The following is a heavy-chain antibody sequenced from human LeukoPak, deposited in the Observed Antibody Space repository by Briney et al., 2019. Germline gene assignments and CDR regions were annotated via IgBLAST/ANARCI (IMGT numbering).Heavy chain of an antibody. D-gene: IGHD3-22*01. CDR3: ARDSHYDSSGVRAFDI. V-gene: IGHV3-48*03. CDR1: GFTFSAYE. CDR2: IGSSGSTV. J-gene: IGHJ3*02. Sequence: PGGSLRLSCAASGFTFSAYEMNWVRQAPGKGLEWVSYIGSSGSTVYYADSVKGRFTISRDNSKNTLYLQMNSLRAEDTAVYYCARDSHYDSSGVRAFDIWGQGTMVTVSS.